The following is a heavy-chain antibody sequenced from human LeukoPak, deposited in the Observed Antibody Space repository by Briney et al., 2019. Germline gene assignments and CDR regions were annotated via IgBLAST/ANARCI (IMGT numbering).Heavy chain of an antibody. D-gene: IGHD1-20*01. CDR3: ARDDNWNDKSFDL. CDR2: ISTSSSHI. J-gene: IGHJ4*02. Sequence: AGGSLRLSCAASGFTLSNAWMNWVRQAPGKGLEWVSSISTSSSHIYYADSLRGRFTVSRDNAKSSLYLQMNNLTAEDTAVYYCARDDNWNDKSFDLWGQGTLVTVSS. V-gene: IGHV3-21*01. CDR1: GFTLSNAW.